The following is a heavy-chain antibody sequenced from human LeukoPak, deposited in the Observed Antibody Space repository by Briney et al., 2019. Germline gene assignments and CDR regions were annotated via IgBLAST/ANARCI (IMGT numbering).Heavy chain of an antibody. CDR1: GYTFTTYW. J-gene: IGHJ5*02. D-gene: IGHD3-10*01. CDR2: IYPGDSDT. Sequence: GESLKISCKASGYTFTTYWIAWVRQMPGKGLEWMGIIYPGDSDTRYSPSFQGQVTISADKSISTAYLQWSSLKASDTAMYYCARQRRNYYGSGSYYWFDPWGQGTLVTVSS. V-gene: IGHV5-51*01. CDR3: ARQRRNYYGSGSYYWFDP.